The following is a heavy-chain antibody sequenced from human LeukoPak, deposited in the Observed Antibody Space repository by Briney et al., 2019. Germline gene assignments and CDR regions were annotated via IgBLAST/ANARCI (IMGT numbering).Heavy chain of an antibody. D-gene: IGHD5-18*01. J-gene: IGHJ4*02. Sequence: PGGSLRLSCAASGFTFSSYWMHWVRQAPGKGLVWVSRINSDGSSTSYADSVKGRFTISRDNAKNTLYLQMNSLRAEDTAVYYCARETWIQLWESPFFDYWGQGTLVTVSS. V-gene: IGHV3-74*01. CDR2: INSDGSST. CDR3: ARETWIQLWESPFFDY. CDR1: GFTFSSYW.